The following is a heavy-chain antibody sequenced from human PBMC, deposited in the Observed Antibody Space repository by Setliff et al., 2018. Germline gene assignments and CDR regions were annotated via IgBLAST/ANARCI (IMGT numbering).Heavy chain of an antibody. D-gene: IGHD1-26*01. J-gene: IGHJ4*02. CDR3: AREHVSGHSEY. V-gene: IGHV5-51*01. CDR1: GYRFDIYW. Sequence: GESLKISCQISGYRFDIYWIGWVRQMPGKGLEWMGIIYPGDSDARYSPSFRGQVTISVDTSINTAYLHLSSLKASDTAMYYCAREHVSGHSEYWGQGTLVTVSS. CDR2: IYPGDSDA.